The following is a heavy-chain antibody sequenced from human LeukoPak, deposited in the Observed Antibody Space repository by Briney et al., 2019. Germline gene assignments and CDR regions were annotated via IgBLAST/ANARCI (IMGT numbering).Heavy chain of an antibody. V-gene: IGHV4-59*08. J-gene: IGHJ4*02. CDR3: ARQRGNYASGSYSFDY. CDR2: ISYSGTT. Sequence: SETLSLTCTVSGASFSSYCWSWIRQLPGKVLEWIGFISYSGTTKYNPSLQSRVTISVDTSKNQFSLNLSSVTAADTALYYCARQRGNYASGSYSFDYWGQGTLVTVSS. D-gene: IGHD3-10*01. CDR1: GASFSSYC.